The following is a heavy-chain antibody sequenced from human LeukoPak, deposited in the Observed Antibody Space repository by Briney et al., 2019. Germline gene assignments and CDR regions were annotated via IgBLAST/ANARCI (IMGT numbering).Heavy chain of an antibody. CDR3: GRLRYGGDSYYYYYMDF. J-gene: IGHJ6*03. Sequence: SETLSLTCTVSGVSISSSSYFWGCIRQPPGKGLECIGSIYYSGNTYYNPSLKSRVTLSVATSKDQFSLNLSSVTAADTAVYYCGRLRYGGDSYYYYYMDFWGKGTTVTVSS. CDR2: IYYSGNT. CDR1: GVSISSSSYF. D-gene: IGHD4-23*01. V-gene: IGHV4-39*01.